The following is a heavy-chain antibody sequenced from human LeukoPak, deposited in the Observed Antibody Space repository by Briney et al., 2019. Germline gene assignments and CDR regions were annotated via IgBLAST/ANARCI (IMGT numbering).Heavy chain of an antibody. CDR2: IRGTGSST. CDR1: GFTFSSYA. CDR3: AKDRPDYDRGYNWFDP. Sequence: GGSLRLSCGASGFTFSSYAMAWVRQAPGKGLEWVSAIRGTGSSTYYADSVKGRFTISRDNSKSTLYLQMNSLRAEDTAVYYCAKDRPDYDRGYNWFDPWGQGTLVTVSS. D-gene: IGHD3-22*01. V-gene: IGHV3-23*01. J-gene: IGHJ5*02.